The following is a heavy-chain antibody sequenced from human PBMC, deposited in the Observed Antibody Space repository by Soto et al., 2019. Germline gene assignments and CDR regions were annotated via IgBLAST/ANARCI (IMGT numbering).Heavy chain of an antibody. CDR3: ARILMNYYRLDY. J-gene: IGHJ4*02. CDR1: GASINSGAYY. D-gene: IGHD3-10*01. V-gene: IGHV4-30-4*01. Sequence: SETLSLTGTVSGASINSGAYYWSLIRQPPGKGLEWIGHIYYSGSTYYNPSLQSRAGISVDSSKSQVSLKLTSVTAADTPVYFCARILMNYYRLDYWGQGALVS. CDR2: IYYSGST.